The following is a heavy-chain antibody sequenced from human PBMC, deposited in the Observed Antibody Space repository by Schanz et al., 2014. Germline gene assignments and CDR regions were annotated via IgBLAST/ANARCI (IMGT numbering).Heavy chain of an antibody. Sequence: EVQLVESGGGVVQPGRSLRLSCAAYGFTLSSYAMHWVRQAPGKGLEWVSAISGSGGSTYYADSVKGRFTISRDNSKNTLYLQMNSLRAEDTAVYYCAKDPSHGDYDYYFDYWGQGTLVTGSS. CDR3: AKDPSHGDYDYYFDY. D-gene: IGHD3-22*01. CDR1: GFTLSSYA. V-gene: IGHV3-23*04. J-gene: IGHJ4*02. CDR2: ISGSGGST.